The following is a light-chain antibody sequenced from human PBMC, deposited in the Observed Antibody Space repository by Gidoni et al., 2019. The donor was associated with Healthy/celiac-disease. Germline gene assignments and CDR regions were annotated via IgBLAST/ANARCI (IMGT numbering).Light chain of an antibody. CDR3: QQYYSTPRT. V-gene: IGKV4-1*01. Sequence: DIVMPQSPDSLALSLGERATINCKSSQSVLYSSNNKNYLAWYQQKPGQPPKLLIYWASTRESGVPDRFSGSGSGTDFTLTISSLQAEDVAVYYCQQYYSTPRTFGPGTKVEIK. CDR1: QSVLYSSNNKNY. J-gene: IGKJ3*01. CDR2: WAS.